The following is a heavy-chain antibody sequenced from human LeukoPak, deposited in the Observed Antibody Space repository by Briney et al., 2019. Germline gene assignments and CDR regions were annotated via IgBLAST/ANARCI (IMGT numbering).Heavy chain of an antibody. D-gene: IGHD5-12*01. CDR2: ISSSSSYI. V-gene: IGHV3-21*01. J-gene: IGHJ3*02. CDR1: GFAFSSYS. Sequence: GGSLRLSCAASGFAFSSYSMNWVRQAPGKGLEWVSSISSSSSYIYYADSVKGRFTISRDNAKNSLYLQMNSLRAEDTAVYYCARDVDLAFDIWGQGTMVTVSS. CDR3: ARDVDLAFDI.